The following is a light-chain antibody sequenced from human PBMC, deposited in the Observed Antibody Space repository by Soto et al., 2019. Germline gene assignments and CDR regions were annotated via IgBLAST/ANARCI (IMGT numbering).Light chain of an antibody. V-gene: IGLV2-8*01. CDR3: SSYAGINNLGV. J-gene: IGLJ1*01. Sequence: QSALTQPPSASGSPGQSVTISCTGTSSDVGGYKYVSWYQQHPGKAPKLMIFEVNKRPSGVPDRFSGSKSGNTASLTVSGHQAEDEADYYSSSYAGINNLGVFGTGTKLTVL. CDR2: EVN. CDR1: SSDVGGYKY.